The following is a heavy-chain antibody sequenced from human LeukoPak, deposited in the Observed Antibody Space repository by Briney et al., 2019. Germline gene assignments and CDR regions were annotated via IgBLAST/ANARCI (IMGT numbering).Heavy chain of an antibody. V-gene: IGHV1-18*01. J-gene: IGHJ4*02. Sequence: SVKVSCKASGYTFTSYGISWVRQAPGQGLEWMGWIDDSGDTYYARNFQGRVTMTRDTSISTSYMDLSSLTSDDTAIYHCARGRGWLRLDFWGQGTLVTVSS. CDR1: GYTFTSYG. CDR2: IDDSGDT. CDR3: ARGRGWLRLDF. D-gene: IGHD5-12*01.